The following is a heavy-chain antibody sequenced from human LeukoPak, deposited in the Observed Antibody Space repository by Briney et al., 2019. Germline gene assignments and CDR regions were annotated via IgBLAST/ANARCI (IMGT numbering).Heavy chain of an antibody. CDR1: GGTFSSYA. J-gene: IGHJ2*01. CDR2: ISPIFGTA. CDR3: ARVSRANDYYDSSGYYALEGYFDL. V-gene: IGHV1-69*13. Sequence: GASVKVSCKASGGTFSSYAISWVRQAPGQGLEWMGGISPIFGTANYAQKFQGRVTITADESTSTAYMELSSLRSEDTAVYYCARVSRANDYYDSSGYYALEGYFDLWGRGTLVTVSS. D-gene: IGHD3-22*01.